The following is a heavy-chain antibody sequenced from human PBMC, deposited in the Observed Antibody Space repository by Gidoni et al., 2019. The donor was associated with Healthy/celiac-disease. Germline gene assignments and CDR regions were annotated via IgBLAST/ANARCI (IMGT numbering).Heavy chain of an antibody. J-gene: IGHJ4*02. V-gene: IGHV3-23*01. CDR2: ISGSGGST. CDR1: GFPFRSYA. D-gene: IGHD6-6*01. Sequence: ELQLLESGGGLVQPGGSLRLSCAASGFPFRSYAMSWVRQAPGTGLEGVSAISGSGGSTYYADSVKGRFTISRDNSKNTRYLQMNSLRAEDTAVYYCAKDIAARRRGVFDYWGQGTLVTVSS. CDR3: AKDIAARRRGVFDY.